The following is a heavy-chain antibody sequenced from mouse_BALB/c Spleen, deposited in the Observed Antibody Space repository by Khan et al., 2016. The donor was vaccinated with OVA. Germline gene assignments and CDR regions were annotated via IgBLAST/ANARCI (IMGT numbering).Heavy chain of an antibody. Sequence: EVELVESGGGLVKPGGSLKLSCTVSGFTFSNYAMSWVRQTPEKRLEWVATISSGGTYTSYPDSVRGRFTISRDNANNTLYLQMSSLRSEDTAMFYCARTPGYYGSNYFDCWGQGTTLTVSS. CDR1: GFTFSNYA. CDR2: ISSGGTYT. CDR3: ARTPGYYGSNYFDC. D-gene: IGHD1-1*01. J-gene: IGHJ2*01. V-gene: IGHV5-9-3*01.